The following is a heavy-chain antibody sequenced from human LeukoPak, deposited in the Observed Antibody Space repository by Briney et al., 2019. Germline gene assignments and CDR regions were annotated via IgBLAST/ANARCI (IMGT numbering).Heavy chain of an antibody. J-gene: IGHJ6*02. Sequence: GGSLRLSCVASGFTFSSSDMHWVRQATGKGLEWVSAIGTAGDTYYPGSVKGRFTISRDNSKNTLYLQMNSLRAEDTAVYYCAKDKDSYGFYYGMDVWGQGTTVTVSS. CDR1: GFTFSSSD. CDR3: AKDKDSYGFYYGMDV. CDR2: IGTAGDT. V-gene: IGHV3-13*01. D-gene: IGHD5-18*01.